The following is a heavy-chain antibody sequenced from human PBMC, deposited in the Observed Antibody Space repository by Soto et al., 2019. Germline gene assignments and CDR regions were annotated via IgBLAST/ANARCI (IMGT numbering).Heavy chain of an antibody. Sequence: GGSLRLSCVVSGFTFSDYSMSWVRQAPGKGLEWVSGISGSGGITYYADSVKGRFTTSRDNSKNTLHLQMNSLRADDTAIYYCSKDDAWRKTETSGHLAYWAQEPLVT. CDR2: ISGSGGIT. V-gene: IGHV3-23*01. D-gene: IGHD1-7*01. J-gene: IGHJ4*02. CDR1: GFTFSDYS. CDR3: SKDDAWRKTETSGHLAY.